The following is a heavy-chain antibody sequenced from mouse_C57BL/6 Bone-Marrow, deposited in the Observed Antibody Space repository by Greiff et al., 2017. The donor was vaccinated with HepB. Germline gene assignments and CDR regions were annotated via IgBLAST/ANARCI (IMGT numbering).Heavy chain of an antibody. CDR1: GYTFTSYW. V-gene: IGHV1-62-3*01. J-gene: IGHJ3*01. Sequence: QVHVKQPGAELVKPGASVKLSSKASGYTFTSYWMHWVKQRPGRGLEWIGRIDPNSGGTKYNEKFKSKATLTVDKPSSTAYMQLSSLTSEDSAVYYCARGTLLYYDYDGFAYWGQGTLVTVSA. D-gene: IGHD2-4*01. CDR3: ARGTLLYYDYDGFAY. CDR2: IDPNSGGT.